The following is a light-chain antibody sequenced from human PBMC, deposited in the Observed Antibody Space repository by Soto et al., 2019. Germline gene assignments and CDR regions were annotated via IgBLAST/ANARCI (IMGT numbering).Light chain of an antibody. CDR1: QSVSSSY. CDR2: GAS. V-gene: IGKV3-20*01. J-gene: IGKJ1*01. CDR3: QQYGSSPRT. Sequence: IVLTQSPGTLYLSPGERATLSCRASQSVSSSYLAWYQQKPGQAPRLLIYGASSRATGIPDRFSGSGSGTDFTLIISRLEPEDFAVYYCQQYGSSPRTFGQETKV.